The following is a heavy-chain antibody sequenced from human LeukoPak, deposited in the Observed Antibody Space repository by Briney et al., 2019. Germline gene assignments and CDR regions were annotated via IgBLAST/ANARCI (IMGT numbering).Heavy chain of an antibody. CDR3: AKDGLYYDGSEHVYYFDS. J-gene: IGHJ4*02. D-gene: IGHD3-22*01. V-gene: IGHV3-23*01. CDR1: GFTFSRSA. CDR2: IIYSGGAT. Sequence: GGSLRLSCAASGFTFSRSAMTWVRQGPGTGLEFVASIIYSGGATYYADSVKGRFTISRDNSKNTLYLQMNSLRAEDTALYYCAKDGLYYDGSEHVYYFDSWGQGTLATVSS.